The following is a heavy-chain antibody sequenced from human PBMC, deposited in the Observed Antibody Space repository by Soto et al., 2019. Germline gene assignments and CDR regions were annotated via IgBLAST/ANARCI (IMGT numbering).Heavy chain of an antibody. Sequence: QVQLVQSGAEVKKPGASVRVSCKASGYSFTDYHIHWVRQAPGQGLEWLGRINPKSGGTSTAQKFQGWVTMTRDRSISTVYMELTRLRSDETAVYFCARGHSTDCSNGVCSFFYNHEMDVWGQATTVTVSS. CDR2: INPKSGGT. CDR3: ARGHSTDCSNGVCSFFYNHEMDV. V-gene: IGHV1-2*04. D-gene: IGHD2-8*01. CDR1: GYSFTDYH. J-gene: IGHJ6*02.